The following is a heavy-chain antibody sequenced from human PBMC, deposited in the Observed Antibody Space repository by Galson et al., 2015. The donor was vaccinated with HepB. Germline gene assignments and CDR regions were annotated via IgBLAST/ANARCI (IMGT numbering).Heavy chain of an antibody. CDR3: ARGGGARRVYYYYGMDV. V-gene: IGHV3-33*01. Sequence: SLRLSCAASGFTFSSYGMHWVRQAPGKGLEWVAVIWYDGSNKYYADSVKGRFTISRDNSKNTLYLQMNSLRAEDTAVYYCARGGGARRVYYYYGMDVWGQGTTVTVSS. D-gene: IGHD2-8*01. CDR2: IWYDGSNK. J-gene: IGHJ6*02. CDR1: GFTFSSYG.